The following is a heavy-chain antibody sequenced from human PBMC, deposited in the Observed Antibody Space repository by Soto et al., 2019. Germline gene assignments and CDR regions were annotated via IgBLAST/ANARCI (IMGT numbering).Heavy chain of an antibody. J-gene: IGHJ4*02. D-gene: IGHD6-19*01. Sequence: QVQLQESGPGLVKPSGTLSLTCSVSGGSVSSDAFYWSWIRQPPGETLEWIGFILSGGGASTNPSLRSRLTISVDTSRNQFSLRLPSVTASDTGVYFCAKVFSTGWYVDSWGRGTLVTVSS. CDR1: GGSVSSDAFY. V-gene: IGHV4-61*08. CDR2: ILSGGGA. CDR3: AKVFSTGWYVDS.